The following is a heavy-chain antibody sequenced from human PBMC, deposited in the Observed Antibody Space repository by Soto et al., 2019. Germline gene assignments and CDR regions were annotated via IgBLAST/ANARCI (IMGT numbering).Heavy chain of an antibody. V-gene: IGHV1-46*01. CDR1: GYTFTSYY. J-gene: IGHJ4*02. CDR2: INPSGGST. Sequence: QVQLVQSGAEVKKPGASVKVSCKACGYTFTSYYMHWVRQAPGQGLEGMGIINPSGGSTSYAQKIRGRVTMTRDTSTSKAYMGLSSMRSEDKAVYYCSRLSSGWEYYFDYWGQGTLVTVSS. CDR3: SRLSSGWEYYFDY. D-gene: IGHD6-25*01.